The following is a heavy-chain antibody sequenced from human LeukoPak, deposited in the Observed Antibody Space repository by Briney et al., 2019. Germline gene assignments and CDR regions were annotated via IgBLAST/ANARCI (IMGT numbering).Heavy chain of an antibody. V-gene: IGHV3-53*01. D-gene: IGHD3-10*01. CDR3: AGGTYYGTGGRPGYLNY. CDR1: GFSVNNNY. Sequence: GGSLRLSCAASGFSVNNNYIDWVRQAPGKGLEWVSSMDNFGLKYYRDSVTGRFTISRDSARDMVYLQMSSLRADDTAVYYCAGGTYYGTGGRPGYLNYWGLGTLVTVSS. J-gene: IGHJ4*02. CDR2: MDNFGLK.